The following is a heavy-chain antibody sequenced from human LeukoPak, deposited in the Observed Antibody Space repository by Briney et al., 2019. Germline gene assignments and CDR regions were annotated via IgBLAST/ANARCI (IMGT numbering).Heavy chain of an antibody. D-gene: IGHD5-24*01. CDR2: ISAYNGNT. CDR3: AREGDGYNYFDY. J-gene: IGHJ4*02. Sequence: ASVKVSCKASGGTFSSYAISWVRQAPGQGLEWMGWISAYNGNTNYAQKLRGRVTMTTDTSTSTAYMELRSLRSDDTAVYYCAREGDGYNYFDYWGQGTLVTVSS. V-gene: IGHV1-18*01. CDR1: GGTFSSYA.